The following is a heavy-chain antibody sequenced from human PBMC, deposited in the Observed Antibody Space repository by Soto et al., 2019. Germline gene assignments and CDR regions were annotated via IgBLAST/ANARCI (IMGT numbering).Heavy chain of an antibody. Sequence: ASVKVSCKASGYTFTSYGISWVRQAPGQGLEWMVWISAYNGNTNYAQKLQGRVTMTTDTSTSTAYMELRSLRSDDTAVYYCARVPPRDIVVVVAATQLDYWGQGTLVTVSS. D-gene: IGHD2-15*01. CDR2: ISAYNGNT. J-gene: IGHJ4*02. CDR3: ARVPPRDIVVVVAATQLDY. V-gene: IGHV1-18*01. CDR1: GYTFTSYG.